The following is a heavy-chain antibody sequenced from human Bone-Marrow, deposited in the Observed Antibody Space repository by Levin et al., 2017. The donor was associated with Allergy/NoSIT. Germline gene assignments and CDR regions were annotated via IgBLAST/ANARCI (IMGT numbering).Heavy chain of an antibody. CDR3: ARASAHGWGAEDVGAFDI. Sequence: RAGGSLRLSCAASGFTFSHSAMHWVRQAPGKGLEWVAVISYDGSNKYYADSVKGRFPISRDNSKNTLFLQMNSLRAEDTAVYYCARASAHGWGAEDVGAFDIWGQGTTVTVSS. CDR1: GFTFSHSA. J-gene: IGHJ3*02. CDR2: ISYDGSNK. V-gene: IGHV3-30-3*01. D-gene: IGHD2-15*01.